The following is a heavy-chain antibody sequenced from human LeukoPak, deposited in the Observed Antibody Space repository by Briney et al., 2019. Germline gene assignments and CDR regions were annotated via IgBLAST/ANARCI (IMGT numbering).Heavy chain of an antibody. Sequence: GASVKVSCKASGYTFTSYDINWVRQATGQGLEWMGWMNPNSGNTGYAQKFQGRVTMTRNTSISTAYMELSSLRSEDTAVYYCARAPEYFRGALDLWGQGTMVTVSS. J-gene: IGHJ3*01. CDR1: GYTFTSYD. CDR3: ARAPEYFRGALDL. CDR2: MNPNSGNT. V-gene: IGHV1-8*01. D-gene: IGHD6-6*01.